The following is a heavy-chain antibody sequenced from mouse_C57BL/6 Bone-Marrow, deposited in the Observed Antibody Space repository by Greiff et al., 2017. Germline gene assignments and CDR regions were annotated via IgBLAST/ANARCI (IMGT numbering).Heavy chain of an antibody. V-gene: IGHV1-76*01. D-gene: IGHD2-3*01. CDR2: IYPGSGNT. Sequence: QVQLQQSGAELVRPGASVKLSCKASGYTFTDYYINWVKQRPGQGLEWIARIYPGSGNTYYNEKFKGKATLTAEKSSSTAYMQLSSLTSEDSAVYFCARSPDGYYPFAYWGQGTLVTVSA. CDR3: ARSPDGYYPFAY. CDR1: GYTFTDYY. J-gene: IGHJ3*01.